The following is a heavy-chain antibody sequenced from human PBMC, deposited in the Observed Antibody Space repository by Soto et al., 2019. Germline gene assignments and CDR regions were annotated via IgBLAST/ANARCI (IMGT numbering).Heavy chain of an antibody. J-gene: IGHJ6*02. CDR3: ARTHCISTSCYSPYYYYGMDV. Sequence: ASVKVSCKASGYTFTGYYMHWVRQAPGQGLEWMGWINPNSGGTNYAQKFQGWVTMTRDTSISTAYMELSRLRSDDTAVYYCARTHCISTSCYSPYYYYGMDVRGQGTTVTVSS. D-gene: IGHD2-2*01. CDR1: GYTFTGYY. CDR2: INPNSGGT. V-gene: IGHV1-2*04.